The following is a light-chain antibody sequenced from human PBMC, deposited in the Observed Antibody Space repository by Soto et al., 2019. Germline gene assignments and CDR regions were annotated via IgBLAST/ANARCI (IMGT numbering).Light chain of an antibody. J-gene: IGLJ2*01. CDR1: SSNIGSNT. V-gene: IGLV1-44*01. CDR3: AAWDDSLDGPV. CDR2: SNS. Sequence: QPVLTQPPSASGTPGQRITISCSGSSSNIGSNTVNWYQQVPGTAPKLLFYSNSQRPSGVPDRFAGSKSGSSASLAISGLRSEDEADYYCAAWDDSLDGPVFGGGTKVTVL.